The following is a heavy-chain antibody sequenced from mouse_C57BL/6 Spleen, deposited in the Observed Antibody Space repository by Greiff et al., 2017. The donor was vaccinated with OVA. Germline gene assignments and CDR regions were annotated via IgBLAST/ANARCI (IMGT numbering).Heavy chain of an antibody. D-gene: IGHD1-1*01. V-gene: IGHV7-3*01. CDR2: IRNKANGYTT. CDR3: ARYRVEVAVDY. CDR1: GFTFTDYY. Sequence: EVMLVESGGGLVQPGGSLSLSCAASGFTFTDYYMSWVRQPPGKALEWLGFIRNKANGYTTEYSASVKGRFTISRDNSQSILYLQMNALRAEDSATYYCARYRVEVAVDYWGQGTTLTVSS. J-gene: IGHJ2*01.